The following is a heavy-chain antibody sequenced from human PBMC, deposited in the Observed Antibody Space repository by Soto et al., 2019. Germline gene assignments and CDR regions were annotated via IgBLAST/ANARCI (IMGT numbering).Heavy chain of an antibody. Sequence: QVQLVESGGGVVQPGRSLRISCAASGLTFSSYAMHWVRQAPGKGLEWVAVISYDGSNKYYADSVKGRFTISRDNSKTTLYLQMNSLRAEDTAVYYCAREGSSSWYLPLNNYYDGMDVWGQGTTVTVSS. CDR2: ISYDGSNK. J-gene: IGHJ6*02. CDR3: AREGSSSWYLPLNNYYDGMDV. V-gene: IGHV3-30-3*01. CDR1: GLTFSSYA. D-gene: IGHD6-13*01.